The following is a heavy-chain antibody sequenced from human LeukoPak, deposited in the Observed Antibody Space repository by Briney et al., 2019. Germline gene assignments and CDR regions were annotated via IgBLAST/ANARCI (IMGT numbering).Heavy chain of an antibody. V-gene: IGHV1-69*04. D-gene: IGHD1-26*01. CDR3: ARPFTTLIVGATTLHAFDI. J-gene: IGHJ3*02. CDR2: IIPILGIA. Sequence: SVKVPCKASGGTFSSYAISWVRQAPGQGLEWMGRIIPILGIANYAQKFQGRVTITADKSTSTAYMELSSLRSEDTAVYYCARPFTTLIVGATTLHAFDIWGQGTMVTVSS. CDR1: GGTFSSYA.